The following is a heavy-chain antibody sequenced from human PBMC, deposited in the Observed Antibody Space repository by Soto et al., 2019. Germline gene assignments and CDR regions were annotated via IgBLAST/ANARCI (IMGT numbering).Heavy chain of an antibody. V-gene: IGHV3-11*03. J-gene: IGHJ4*02. CDR1: GFTFSDHS. D-gene: IGHD2-21*02. CDR3: ATNRAYCGGDCQRSDY. Sequence: GGSLRLSCAVSGFTFSDHSMSWIRQAPGKGLEWVSYISSSSSYTNYADSVKGRFTISRDNAKNSLYLQMNSLRAEDTAVYYCATNRAYCGGDCQRSDYSGQGTLVTVSS. CDR2: ISSSSSYT.